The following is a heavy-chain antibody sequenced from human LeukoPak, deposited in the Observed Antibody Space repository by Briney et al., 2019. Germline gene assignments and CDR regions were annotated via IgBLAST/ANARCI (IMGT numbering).Heavy chain of an antibody. J-gene: IGHJ4*02. CDR1: GYTLTELA. Sequence: ASVKVSCKVSGYTLTELAMHWVRQAPGKGLEWMGGFDPEDGETIYAQKFQGRVTVTEDTSTDTAYMELSSLRSEDTAVYYCATDPWEQQIYWGQGTLVTVSS. CDR3: ATDPWEQQIY. CDR2: FDPEDGET. V-gene: IGHV1-24*01. D-gene: IGHD1/OR15-1a*01.